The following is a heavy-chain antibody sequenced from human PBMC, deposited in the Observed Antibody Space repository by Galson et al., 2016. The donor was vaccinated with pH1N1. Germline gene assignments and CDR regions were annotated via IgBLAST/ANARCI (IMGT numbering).Heavy chain of an antibody. CDR2: MNQDGNKK. CDR3: VKFRESIPWRTGEFDL. V-gene: IGHV3-7*01. Sequence: SLRLSCAASGFTLSSYWMSWVRQAPGKGLEWVANMNQDGNKKYYVDSVKGRFIISRDYSKNSLYLQMNSLRAEDTAMYYCVKFRESIPWRTGEFDLWGQGTLVTVSS. D-gene: IGHD3-10*01. CDR1: GFTLSSYW. J-gene: IGHJ4*02.